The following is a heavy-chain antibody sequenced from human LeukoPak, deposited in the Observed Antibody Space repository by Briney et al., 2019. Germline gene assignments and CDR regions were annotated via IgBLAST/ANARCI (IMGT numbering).Heavy chain of an antibody. CDR3: ARDIIWAAAPLGFDP. D-gene: IGHD6-13*01. J-gene: IGHJ5*02. CDR2: IYTSGST. V-gene: IGHV4-4*07. Sequence: PSETLSLTCAVSGGPFSGYFWSWIRQSSGKGLEWIGRIYTSGSTNYNPSLKSRVTMSVDTSKNQFSLKLSSVTAADTAVYYCARDIIWAAAPLGFDPWGQGTLVTVSS. CDR1: GGPFSGYF.